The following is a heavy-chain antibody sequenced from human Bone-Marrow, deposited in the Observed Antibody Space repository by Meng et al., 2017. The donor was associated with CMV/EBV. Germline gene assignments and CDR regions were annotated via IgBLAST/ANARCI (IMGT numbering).Heavy chain of an antibody. V-gene: IGHV3-30*02. Sequence: GGSLRLSCAASGFTFSSYGMHWVRQAPGKGLEWVAFIRYDGSNKYYADSVKGRFTISRDNSKNTLYLQMNSLRAEDTAVYYCAKPVRRFLEGGDYWGQGPLVTVSS. J-gene: IGHJ4*02. CDR1: GFTFSSYG. D-gene: IGHD3-3*01. CDR3: AKPVRRFLEGGDY. CDR2: IRYDGSNK.